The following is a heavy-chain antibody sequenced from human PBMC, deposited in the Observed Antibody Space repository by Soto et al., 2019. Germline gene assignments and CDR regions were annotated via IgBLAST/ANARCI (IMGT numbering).Heavy chain of an antibody. Sequence: GGSLRLSCAASGCNFSSYAMSWVRQAPGKGLEWVSAISGSGGSTYHADSVKGRFTISSDNSKNTLYLQMNSLRAEDTAVYYCAKRVEDSSSSWDTYYYYYYMDVWGKGTTVTVSS. V-gene: IGHV3-23*01. CDR3: AKRVEDSSSSWDTYYYYYYMDV. D-gene: IGHD6-6*01. CDR1: GCNFSSYA. CDR2: ISGSGGST. J-gene: IGHJ6*03.